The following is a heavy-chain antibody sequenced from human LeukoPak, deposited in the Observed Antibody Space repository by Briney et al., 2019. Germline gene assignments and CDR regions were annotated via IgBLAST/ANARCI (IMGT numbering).Heavy chain of an antibody. CDR1: GGTFSSYT. V-gene: IGHV1-69*13. J-gene: IGHJ4*02. CDR3: AREGRWLQFE. D-gene: IGHD5-24*01. Sequence: ASVKVSCKASGGTFSSYTISWVRQAPGQGLEWMGGIIPIFGTANYAQKFQGRVTITADESTSTAYMELSSLRSEDTAVYYCAREGRWLQFEWGQGTLVTVSS. CDR2: IIPIFGTA.